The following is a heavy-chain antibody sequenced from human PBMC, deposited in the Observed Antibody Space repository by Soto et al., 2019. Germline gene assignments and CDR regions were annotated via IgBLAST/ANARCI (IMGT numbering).Heavy chain of an antibody. Sequence: GESLKISCKGSGYSFTSYWIGWGRQMPGKSLEWMRIIYPGDSDTRYSPSFQGQVTISAEKSISTAFLQWSSLKAADTAMDYCARRVGGGYYYYMDVWGKGTTVTVSS. CDR2: IYPGDSDT. CDR3: ARRVGGGYYYYMDV. CDR1: GYSFTSYW. D-gene: IGHD3-16*01. J-gene: IGHJ6*03. V-gene: IGHV5-51*01.